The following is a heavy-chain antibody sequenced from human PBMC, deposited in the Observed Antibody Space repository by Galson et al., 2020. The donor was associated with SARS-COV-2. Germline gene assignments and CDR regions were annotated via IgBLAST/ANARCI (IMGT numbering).Heavy chain of an antibody. D-gene: IGHD2-15*01. CDR1: GFTFSNYE. CDR3: ASRDVAAASFVGACDS. J-gene: IGHJ3*02. CDR2: ISDSGTNI. Sequence: GGSLRLSCAGSGFTFSNYEMNWVRQAPGKGLEWVAYISDSGTNIYYADSVKGRFAISRDNAMNPLYLQMTSLRAEDTAVYYCASRDVAAASFVGACDSWGLGTVVTGSS. V-gene: IGHV3-48*03.